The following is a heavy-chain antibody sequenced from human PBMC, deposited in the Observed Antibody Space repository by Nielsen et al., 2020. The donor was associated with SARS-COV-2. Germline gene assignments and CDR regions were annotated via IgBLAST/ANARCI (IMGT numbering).Heavy chain of an antibody. CDR1: GFTFSSYG. V-gene: IGHV3-33*01. Sequence: GGSLRLSCAASGFTFSSYGMHWVRQAPGKGLEWVAVIWYDGSNKYYADSVKGRFTISKDNSKNTVYLQMNSLRVEDTAVYYCARDRNYDRTQDYWGQGTLVTVSS. CDR3: ARDRNYDRTQDY. D-gene: IGHD3-22*01. J-gene: IGHJ4*02. CDR2: IWYDGSNK.